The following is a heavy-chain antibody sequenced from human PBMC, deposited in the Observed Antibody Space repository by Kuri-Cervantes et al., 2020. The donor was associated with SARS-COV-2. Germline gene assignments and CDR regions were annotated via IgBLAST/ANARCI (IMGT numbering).Heavy chain of an antibody. CDR3: ARQSPLELELSGDYYPYHMDV. CDR1: GGSISSGDYY. D-gene: IGHD1-7*01. Sequence: SETLSLTCTVSGGSISSGDYYWSWIRQPPGKGLEWIGYIYYSGSTYYNPSLKSRVTISVDTSKNQFSLKLSSVTAADTAVYYCARQSPLELELSGDYYPYHMDVWGQGTTVTVSS. V-gene: IGHV4-30-4*01. J-gene: IGHJ6*02. CDR2: IYYSGST.